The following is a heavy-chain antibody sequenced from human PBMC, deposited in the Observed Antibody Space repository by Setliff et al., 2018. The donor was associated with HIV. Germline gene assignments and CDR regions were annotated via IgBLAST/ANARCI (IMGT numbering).Heavy chain of an antibody. Sequence: SETLSLTCSFPGVSAHFWNWIRQPPGEGLEWIGEINRAGKSDYNPSLRGRVTISMDTSKDEISLRLTSVTAADTAIYYCARSTVGAGASFPWGRGILVTVSS. CDR3: ARSTVGAGASFP. V-gene: IGHV4-34*01. J-gene: IGHJ5*02. CDR2: INRAGKS. CDR1: GVSAHF. D-gene: IGHD1-26*01.